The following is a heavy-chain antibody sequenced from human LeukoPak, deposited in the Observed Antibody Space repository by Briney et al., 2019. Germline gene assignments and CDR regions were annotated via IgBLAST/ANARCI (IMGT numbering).Heavy chain of an antibody. J-gene: IGHJ4*02. CDR3: ASVDVRRYSSNFGVDS. CDR1: GYTFTGYY. Sequence: EASVKVSCKASGYTFTGYYIHWVRQAPGQGLEWMGWINPSSGGTKYAQKFQGRVTMTRDTAITTVFMELNRLTSDDTAIYYCASVDVRRYSSNFGVDSWGQGTLLTVST. CDR2: INPSSGGT. V-gene: IGHV1-2*02. D-gene: IGHD6-13*01.